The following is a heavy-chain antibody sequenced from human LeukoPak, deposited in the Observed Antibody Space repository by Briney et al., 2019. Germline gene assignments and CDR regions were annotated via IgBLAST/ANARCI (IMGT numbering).Heavy chain of an antibody. D-gene: IGHD4-17*01. CDR3: AKDRDYGDLFFDY. V-gene: IGHV3-23*01. CDR2: ISSSGGST. Sequence: PGGSLRLSCVASGFTFSSYAMSWVRQAPGKGLEWVSAISSSGGSTYYADSVKGRFTISRDNSKNTLYLQMNSLRAEDTAVYYCAKDRDYGDLFFDYWSQGTLVTVSS. CDR1: GFTFSSYA. J-gene: IGHJ4*02.